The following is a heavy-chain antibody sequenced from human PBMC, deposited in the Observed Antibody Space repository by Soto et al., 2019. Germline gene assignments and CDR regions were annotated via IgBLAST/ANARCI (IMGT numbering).Heavy chain of an antibody. D-gene: IGHD3-3*01. V-gene: IGHV3-30-3*01. CDR2: ISYDGSNK. J-gene: IGHJ4*02. Sequence: GGSLRLSCAASGFTFSSYAMHWVRQAPGKGLEWVAVISYDGSNKYYADSVKGRFTISRDNSKNTLYLQMNSLRAEDTAVYYCARDREGPDYDFWSGYFDYWGQGTLVTVSS. CDR1: GFTFSSYA. CDR3: ARDREGPDYDFWSGYFDY.